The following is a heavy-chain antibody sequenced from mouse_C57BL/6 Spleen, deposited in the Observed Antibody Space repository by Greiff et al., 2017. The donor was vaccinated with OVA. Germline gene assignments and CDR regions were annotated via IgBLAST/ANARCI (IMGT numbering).Heavy chain of an antibody. Sequence: VQLQQSGAELVRPGASVKLSCTASGFNIKDYYMHWVKQRPEQGLEWIGRIDPEDGDTEYAPKFQGKATLTADTSSNTAYLQLSSLTSEDTAVYYCTTGLRGEDCFDYWGQGTTLTVSS. V-gene: IGHV14-1*01. D-gene: IGHD1-1*01. CDR1: GFNIKDYY. J-gene: IGHJ2*01. CDR2: IDPEDGDT. CDR3: TTGLRGEDCFDY.